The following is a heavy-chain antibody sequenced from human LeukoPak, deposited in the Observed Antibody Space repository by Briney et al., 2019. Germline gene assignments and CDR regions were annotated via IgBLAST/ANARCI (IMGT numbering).Heavy chain of an antibody. V-gene: IGHV4-4*07. Sequence: SETLSLTCTVSGSSISSYYWSWIRQPAGKGLEWIGRIYASGSTNYNPSLKSRVTMSVDTSKNQFSLKLSSVTAADTAVYYCARDSAFWSGYSPVWGQGTTVTVSS. D-gene: IGHD3-3*01. J-gene: IGHJ6*02. CDR3: ARDSAFWSGYSPV. CDR1: GSSISSYY. CDR2: IYASGST.